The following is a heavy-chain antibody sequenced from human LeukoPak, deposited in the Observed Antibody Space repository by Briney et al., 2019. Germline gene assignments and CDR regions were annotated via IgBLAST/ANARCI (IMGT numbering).Heavy chain of an antibody. CDR2: IHRSGSP. V-gene: IGHV4-4*02. CDR1: LDSPTSNF. D-gene: IGHD1-14*01. CDR3: AREILGGFNPGAY. J-gene: IGHJ4*02. Sequence: PSETLSLTCTVSLDSPTSNFWSWVRQPPGKGLESRGEIHRSGSPNYNPSLQSRVTISIDRSRNQIVLELSSVTAADTAVYYCAREILGGFNPGAYWGQGTLVTVSS.